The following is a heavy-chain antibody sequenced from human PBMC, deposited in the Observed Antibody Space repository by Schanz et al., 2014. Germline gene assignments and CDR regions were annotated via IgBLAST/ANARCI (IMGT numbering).Heavy chain of an antibody. CDR1: GGTFSSYA. V-gene: IGHV1-69*04. Sequence: QVQLVQSGAEVKKPGSSVKVSCKASGGTFSSYAFSWVRQAPGQGLEWMGKIIPILGMENYAQKFQGRVTITADISTSTAYMDLSSLRSDDTAVYYCARLSNSSVGYFDYWGQGTLVTVSS. J-gene: IGHJ4*02. D-gene: IGHD6-6*01. CDR3: ARLSNSSVGYFDY. CDR2: IIPILGME.